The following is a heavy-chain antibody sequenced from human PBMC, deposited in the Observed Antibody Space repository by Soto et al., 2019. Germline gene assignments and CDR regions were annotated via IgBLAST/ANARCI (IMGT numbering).Heavy chain of an antibody. CDR2: IYYSGST. CDR1: GRSISCSY. CDR3: ARVAAR. D-gene: IGHD6-13*01. J-gene: IGHJ4*02. Sequence: TLSLTCTVSGRSISCSYWSWIRLPPGKVLELIGYIYYSGSTNYNTSFKRRVTIPVYTSKNQFSLKLIFVMAADTAVYYCARVAARCGQGSLGTVCS. V-gene: IGHV4-59*12.